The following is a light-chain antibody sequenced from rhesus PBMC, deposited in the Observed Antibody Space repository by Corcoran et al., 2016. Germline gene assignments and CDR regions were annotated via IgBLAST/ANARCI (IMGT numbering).Light chain of an antibody. CDR2: KTS. Sequence: DIQMTQSPSSLSASVGDSITITCRASQSISRYLNWYQQNPGKSPKRLLYKTSSWESGVPSRFIGTGSGTDFTLTISSLPHEDFTTYYWLQYNSDPPTFGQGTKVAIK. V-gene: IGKV1-43*02. CDR3: LQYNSDPPT. J-gene: IGKJ1*01. CDR1: QSISRY.